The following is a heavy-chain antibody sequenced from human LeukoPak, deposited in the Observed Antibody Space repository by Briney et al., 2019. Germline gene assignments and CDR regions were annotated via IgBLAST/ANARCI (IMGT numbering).Heavy chain of an antibody. V-gene: IGHV4-59*01. J-gene: IGHJ6*03. D-gene: IGHD7-27*01. Sequence: PSETLSLTCTVSGGSISSYYWSWIRQPPGKGLEWIGYTYYSGSTNYNPSLKSRVTISVDTSKNQFSLNLSSVTAADAAVYCCARGTGERYYYYYMDVWGKGTTVTVSS. CDR3: ARGTGERYYYYYMDV. CDR2: TYYSGST. CDR1: GGSISSYY.